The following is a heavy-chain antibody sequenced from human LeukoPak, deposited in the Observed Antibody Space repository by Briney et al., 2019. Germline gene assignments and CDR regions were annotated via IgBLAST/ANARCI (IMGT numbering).Heavy chain of an antibody. CDR3: ARGGCIGGNCYSVYYYGMDV. Sequence: PSETLSLICAVYGGSFSGYYWSWIRQPPGKGLEWIGEINHSGSTNYNPSLKSRVTISVDTSKNQFSLKLNSVTAADTAVYYCARGGCIGGNCYSVYYYGMDVWGQGTTVSVS. D-gene: IGHD2-15*01. J-gene: IGHJ6*02. V-gene: IGHV4-34*01. CDR2: INHSGST. CDR1: GGSFSGYY.